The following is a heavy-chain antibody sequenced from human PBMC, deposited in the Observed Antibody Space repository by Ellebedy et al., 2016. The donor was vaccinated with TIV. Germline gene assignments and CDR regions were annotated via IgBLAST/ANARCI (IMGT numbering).Heavy chain of an antibody. CDR2: ISWDGGST. V-gene: IGHV3-43*01. CDR1: GFTFDDYT. Sequence: GESLKISCAASGFTFDDYTMHWVRQAPGKGLEWVSLISWDGGSTYYADSVKGRFTISRDNSKNSLYLQMNSLRAEDTALYYCAKDNEAAGTTCFDYWGQGTLVTVSS. CDR3: AKDNEAAGTTCFDY. J-gene: IGHJ4*02. D-gene: IGHD6-13*01.